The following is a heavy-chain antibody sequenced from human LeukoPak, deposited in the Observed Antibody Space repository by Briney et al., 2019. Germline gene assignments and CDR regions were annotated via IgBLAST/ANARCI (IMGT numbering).Heavy chain of an antibody. CDR1: GYSISSGYY. Sequence: PSETLSLTCTVSGYSISSGYYWGWIRQPPGKGLEWIGSIYHSGSTYYNPSLKCRVTISVDTSKNQFSLKLSSVTAADTAVYYCASLLVGVVTSSPFDLWGRGTLVTVSS. CDR2: IYHSGST. J-gene: IGHJ2*01. V-gene: IGHV4-38-2*02. D-gene: IGHD4-23*01. CDR3: ASLLVGVVTSSPFDL.